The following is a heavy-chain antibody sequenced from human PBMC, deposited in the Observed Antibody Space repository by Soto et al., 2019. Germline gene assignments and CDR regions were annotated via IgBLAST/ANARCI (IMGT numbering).Heavy chain of an antibody. J-gene: IGHJ4*02. D-gene: IGHD3-22*01. Sequence: ASVKVSGKASGYTFTGYYMHWVRQAPGQGLEWMGWINPNSGGTNYAQKFQGWVTMTRDTSISTAYMELSRLRSDDTAVYYCARVYYDSSGYEVLYYWGQGTLVTVSS. CDR3: ARVYYDSSGYEVLYY. CDR2: INPNSGGT. V-gene: IGHV1-2*04. CDR1: GYTFTGYY.